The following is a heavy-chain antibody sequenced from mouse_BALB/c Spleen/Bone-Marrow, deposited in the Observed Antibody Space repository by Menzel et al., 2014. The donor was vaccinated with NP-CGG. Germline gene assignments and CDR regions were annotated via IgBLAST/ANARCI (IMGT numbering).Heavy chain of an antibody. CDR3: TREGDSPFAY. CDR1: GYTFTSYY. Sequence: QVQLKDSGAELVKPGASVKLSCKASGYTFTSYYMYWVKQRPGQGLEWIGEINPSNGGTNFNEKFKSKATLTVDKSSSTAYTQLSSLTSEDSAVYYCTREGDSPFAYWGQGTLVTVSA. CDR2: INPSNGGT. D-gene: IGHD2-13*01. V-gene: IGHV1S81*02. J-gene: IGHJ3*01.